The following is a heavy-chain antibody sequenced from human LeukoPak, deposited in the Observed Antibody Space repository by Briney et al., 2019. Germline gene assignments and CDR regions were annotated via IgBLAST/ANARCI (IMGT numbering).Heavy chain of an antibody. CDR3: AKGRRDGYNGRDAFDI. CDR2: INSDGSST. Sequence: TGGSLRLSCAASGFTFSSYWMHWVRQAPGKGLVWVSRINSDGSSTSYADSVKGRFTISRDNSKNTLYLQMNSLRPEDTAVYYCAKGRRDGYNGRDAFDIWGQGTMVTVSS. J-gene: IGHJ3*02. D-gene: IGHD5-24*01. V-gene: IGHV3-74*01. CDR1: GFTFSSYW.